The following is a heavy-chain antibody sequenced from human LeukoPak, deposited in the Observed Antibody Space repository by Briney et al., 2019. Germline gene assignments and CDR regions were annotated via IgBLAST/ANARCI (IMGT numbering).Heavy chain of an antibody. CDR1: GYTFTSYY. CDR2: INPSGGST. J-gene: IGHJ4*02. D-gene: IGHD5-24*01. Sequence: ASVKVSCKASGYTFTSYYMHWVRQAPGQGLEWMGIINPSGGSTSYAQKFQGRVTITADESTSTAYMELSSLRSEDTAVYYCASLTTAIETADYWGQGTLVTVSS. CDR3: ASLTTAIETADY. V-gene: IGHV1-46*01.